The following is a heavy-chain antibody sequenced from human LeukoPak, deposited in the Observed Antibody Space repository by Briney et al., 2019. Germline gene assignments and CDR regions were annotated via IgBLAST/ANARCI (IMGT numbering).Heavy chain of an antibody. Sequence: PGGSLRLSCAVSGFTFSSYGMHWVRQAPGKWLEWVAVISYDGSNRYYADSVKGRFTISRDNSKNTLYLQMNSLRAEDTAVYYCAKDRVGADPGDFDYWGQGTLVTVSS. V-gene: IGHV3-30*18. CDR3: AKDRVGADPGDFDY. CDR2: ISYDGSNR. D-gene: IGHD1-26*01. J-gene: IGHJ4*02. CDR1: GFTFSSYG.